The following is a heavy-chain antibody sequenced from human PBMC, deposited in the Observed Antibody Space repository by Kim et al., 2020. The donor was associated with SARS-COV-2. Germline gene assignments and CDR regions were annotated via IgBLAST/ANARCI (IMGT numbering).Heavy chain of an antibody. CDR3: ARHGWRLGDILTLPRRLSSYFQH. J-gene: IGHJ1*01. CDR1: GGSISSSSYY. CDR2: IYYSGST. D-gene: IGHD3-9*01. Sequence: SETLSLTCTVSGGSISSSSYYWGWIRQPPGKGLEWIGSIYYSGSTYYNPSLKSRVTISVDTSKNQFSLKLSSVTAADTAVYYCARHGWRLGDILTLPRRLSSYFQHWGQGTLVTVSS. V-gene: IGHV4-39*01.